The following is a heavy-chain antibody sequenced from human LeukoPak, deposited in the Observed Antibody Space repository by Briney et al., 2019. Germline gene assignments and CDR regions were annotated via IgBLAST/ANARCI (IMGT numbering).Heavy chain of an antibody. CDR2: IYYSGST. CDR1: GGSISSYY. Sequence: SETLSLTCTVSGGSISSYYWSWIRQPPGKGLEWIGYIYYSGSTNYNPSLKSRVTISVDTSKNQFSLKLSSVTAADTAVYYCARGYSYGDYFYYYGMDVWGQGTTVTVSS. V-gene: IGHV4-59*01. D-gene: IGHD5-18*01. J-gene: IGHJ6*02. CDR3: ARGYSYGDYFYYYGMDV.